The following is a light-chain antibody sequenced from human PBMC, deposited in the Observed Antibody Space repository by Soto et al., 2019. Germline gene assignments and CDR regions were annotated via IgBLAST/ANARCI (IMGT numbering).Light chain of an antibody. J-gene: IGLJ3*02. CDR1: TSNIGSNT. CDR2: SND. V-gene: IGLV1-44*01. CDR3: AIWDLTLSAWV. Sequence: QSVLTQPPSASGTPGQRVTISCSGTTSNIGSNTVSWYHHLPGTAPKLLIYSNDQRPSGVPDRFSGSKSGTSASLAISGLQSEDEADYYCAIWDLTLSAWVFGGATKVTVL.